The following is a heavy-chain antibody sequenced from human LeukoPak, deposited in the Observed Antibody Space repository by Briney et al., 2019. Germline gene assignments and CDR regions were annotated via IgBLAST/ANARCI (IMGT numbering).Heavy chain of an antibody. CDR3: AREGPDSSSWYYYYYYMDV. D-gene: IGHD6-13*01. V-gene: IGHV3-21*01. CDR2: ISSSSSYI. CDR1: GFTFSSYS. J-gene: IGHJ6*03. Sequence: GGSLRLSCAASGFTFSSYSMNWVRQAPGKGLEWVSSISSSSSYIYYADSVKGRFTISRDNAKNSLYLQMNSLRAEDTAVYYCAREGPDSSSWYYYYYYMDVWGKGTMVTISS.